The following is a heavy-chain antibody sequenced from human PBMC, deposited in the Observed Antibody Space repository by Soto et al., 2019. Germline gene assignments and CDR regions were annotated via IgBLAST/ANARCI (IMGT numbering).Heavy chain of an antibody. CDR2: MNPDSGDT. CDR1: GYPFDSFD. V-gene: IGHV1-8*01. D-gene: IGHD2-15*01. CDR3: VRQPGGVATPGDDY. J-gene: IGHJ4*02. Sequence: QVQLVQSGAEVKKPGTSVKVSCEASGYPFDSFDINWVRQADGQGLEWMGWMNPDSGDTAVAQRFQVRIIMTRTTSTSTAYMELRRLTPDDSAVYICVRQPGGVATPGDDYWGQGTLVTVSS.